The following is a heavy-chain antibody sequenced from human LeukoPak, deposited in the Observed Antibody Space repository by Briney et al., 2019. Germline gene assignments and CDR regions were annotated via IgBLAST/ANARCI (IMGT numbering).Heavy chain of an antibody. Sequence: PGGSLRLSCAASGFTFSSYGMHWVRQAPGKGLEWVAFIRYDGSNKYYADSVKGRFTISRDNFKNTLYLQMNSLRAEDTAVYYCAKDEGWDLLNSWHYWGQGTLVTVSS. CDR3: AKDEGWDLLNSWHY. CDR1: GFTFSSYG. V-gene: IGHV3-30*02. D-gene: IGHD1-26*01. CDR2: IRYDGSNK. J-gene: IGHJ4*02.